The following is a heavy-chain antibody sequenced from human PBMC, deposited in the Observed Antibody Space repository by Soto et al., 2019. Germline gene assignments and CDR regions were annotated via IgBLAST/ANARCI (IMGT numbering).Heavy chain of an antibody. J-gene: IGHJ5*02. CDR1: GGSISSGGYY. CDR2: IYYSGST. CDR3: ARGGRAYGSGSPSWFDP. Sequence: QVQLQESGPGLVKPSQTLSLTCTVSGGSISSGGYYWSWIRQHPGKGLEWIGYIYYSGSTYYNPSLKSRVTISVDTSKNQFSLKLSSVTAADTAVYYCARGGRAYGSGSPSWFDPWGQGTLVTVSS. V-gene: IGHV4-31*03. D-gene: IGHD3-10*01.